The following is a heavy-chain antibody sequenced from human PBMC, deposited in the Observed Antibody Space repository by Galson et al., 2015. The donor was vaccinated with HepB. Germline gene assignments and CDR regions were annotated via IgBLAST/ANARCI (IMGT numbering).Heavy chain of an antibody. J-gene: IGHJ2*01. CDR1: GGSFSGYY. V-gene: IGHV4-34*01. CDR2: INHSGST. D-gene: IGHD2-2*01. Sequence: ETLSLTCAVYGGSFSGYYWSWIRQPPGKGLEWIGEINHSGSTNYNPSLKSRVTISVDTSKNQFSLKLSSVTAADTAVYYCARGARSYCSSTSCYVGRRYWYFDLWGRGTLVTVSS. CDR3: ARGARSYCSSTSCYVGRRYWYFDL.